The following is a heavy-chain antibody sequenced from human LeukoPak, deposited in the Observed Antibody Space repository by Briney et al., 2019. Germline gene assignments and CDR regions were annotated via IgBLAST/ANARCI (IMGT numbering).Heavy chain of an antibody. CDR3: AKEGRGCSSSSCFYYYYMDV. Sequence: GGSLRLSCAASGFTFSTYGMSWVRQAPGKGLEWVSAIIGSGYSTYYADSVKGRFTISRDNSKNTLYLQMSSLRAEDTAVYYCAKEGRGCSSSSCFYYYYMDVWGKGTTVTISS. CDR1: GFTFSTYG. V-gene: IGHV3-23*01. D-gene: IGHD2-2*01. J-gene: IGHJ6*03. CDR2: IIGSGYST.